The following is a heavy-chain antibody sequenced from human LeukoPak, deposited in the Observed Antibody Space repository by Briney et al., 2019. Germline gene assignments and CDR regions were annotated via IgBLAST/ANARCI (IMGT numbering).Heavy chain of an antibody. J-gene: IGHJ4*02. V-gene: IGHV1-69*05. CDR3: ARDRDDYSNYVVSDY. D-gene: IGHD4-11*01. CDR1: GGTFSSYA. CDR2: IIPIFGTA. Sequence: SVKVSCEASGGTFSSYAISWVRQAPGQGLEWMGRIIPIFGTANYAQKFQGRVTITTDESTSTAYMELSSLRSEDTAVYYCARDRDDYSNYVVSDYWGQGTLVTVSS.